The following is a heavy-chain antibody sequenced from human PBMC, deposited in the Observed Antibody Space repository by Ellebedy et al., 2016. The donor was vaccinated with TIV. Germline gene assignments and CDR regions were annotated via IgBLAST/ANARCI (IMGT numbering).Heavy chain of an antibody. D-gene: IGHD4-17*01. J-gene: IGHJ3*02. CDR2: IYHSGST. CDR3: ARDPAFGDYEVGPFDI. Sequence: MPSETLSLTCALSGGSISSGGYSWSWIRQPPGKGLEWIGYIYHSGSTYYNPSLKSRVTISVDRSKNQFSLKLSSVTAADTAVYYCARDPAFGDYEVGPFDIWGQGTMVTVSS. CDR1: GGSISSGGYS. V-gene: IGHV4-30-2*01.